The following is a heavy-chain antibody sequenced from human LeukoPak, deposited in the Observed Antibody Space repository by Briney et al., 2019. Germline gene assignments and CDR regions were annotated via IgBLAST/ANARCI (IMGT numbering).Heavy chain of an antibody. V-gene: IGHV1-18*01. Sequence: ASVKVSCKASGYTFTSYGISWVRQAPGQGLEWMGWISAYNGNTNYAQKLQGRVTMTTDTSTSTAYMELRSLRSEDTAVYYCARVDIRNDYSSWFDPWGQGTLVTVSS. CDR3: ARVDIRNDYSSWFDP. CDR2: ISAYNGNT. CDR1: GYTFTSYG. D-gene: IGHD1-1*01. J-gene: IGHJ5*02.